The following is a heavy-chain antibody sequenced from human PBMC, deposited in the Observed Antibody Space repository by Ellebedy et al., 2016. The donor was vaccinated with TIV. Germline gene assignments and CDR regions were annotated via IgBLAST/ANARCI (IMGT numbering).Heavy chain of an antibody. CDR3: ARGAGRLGAFDI. CDR1: GFTFSSYA. CDR2: ISYDGSNK. D-gene: IGHD6-19*01. V-gene: IGHV3-30-3*01. J-gene: IGHJ3*02. Sequence: GESLKISXAASGFTFSSYAMSWVRQAPGKGLEWVAVISYDGSNKYYADSVKGRFTISRDNSKNTLYLQMNSLRAEDTAVYYCARGAGRLGAFDIWGQGTMVTVSS.